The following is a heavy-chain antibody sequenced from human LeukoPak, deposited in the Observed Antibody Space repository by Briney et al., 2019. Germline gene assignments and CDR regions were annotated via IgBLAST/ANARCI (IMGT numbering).Heavy chain of an antibody. CDR2: IKPNSGDT. Sequence: APVKVSCKASGFTLIDYIHWVRQDPRQGLQWMGWIKPNSGDTEYAQKFQGRVTMTRDTSISTVYMELSSLRSDDTAVYYCARADSVPAGDYHYWYMDVWGKGTTVTVSS. J-gene: IGHJ6*03. CDR3: ARADSVPAGDYHYWYMDV. CDR1: GFTLIDY. D-gene: IGHD6-13*01. V-gene: IGHV1-2*02.